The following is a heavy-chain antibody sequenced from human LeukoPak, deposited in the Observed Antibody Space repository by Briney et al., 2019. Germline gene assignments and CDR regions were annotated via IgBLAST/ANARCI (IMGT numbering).Heavy chain of an antibody. J-gene: IGHJ5*02. CDR2: IRSKANSHAT. D-gene: IGHD4-11*01. CDR3: THYKFDP. Sequence: GGSLRLPCAASGLTFSGSAMHWVRQASGKGLEWVGRIRSKANSHATAYAASVKGRFTISRDDSKNTAYLQMNSLKTEDTAVYYCTHYKFDPWGQGTLVTVSS. CDR1: GLTFSGSA. V-gene: IGHV3-73*01.